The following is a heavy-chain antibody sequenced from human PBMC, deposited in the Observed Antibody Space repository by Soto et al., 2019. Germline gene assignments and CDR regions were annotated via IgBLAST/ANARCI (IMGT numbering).Heavy chain of an antibody. CDR1: GYTFSSHA. D-gene: IGHD7-27*01. J-gene: IGHJ4*02. CDR2: INAGYGNT. Sequence: QVHLVQSGAEVRKPGASVKVSCKASGYTFSSHAMHWVRHAPGQRLEWMGWINAGYGNTKSSQKFQDRVTISRDTSASTAYMELSSMRSEDTAVYYCARDTGDGTFDFWGQGTLVTVSS. CDR3: ARDTGDGTFDF. V-gene: IGHV1-3*01.